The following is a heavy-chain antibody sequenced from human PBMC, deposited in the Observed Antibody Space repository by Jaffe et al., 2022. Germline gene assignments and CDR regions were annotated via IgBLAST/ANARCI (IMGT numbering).Heavy chain of an antibody. CDR3: ARHAEYSSSWGGNWFDP. J-gene: IGHJ5*02. V-gene: IGHV4-39*01. CDR2: IYYSGST. D-gene: IGHD6-6*01. CDR1: GGSISSSSYY. Sequence: QLQLQESGPGLVKPSETLSLTCTVSGGSISSSSYYWGWIRQPPGKGLEWIGSIYYSGSTYYNPSLKSRVTISVDTSKNQFSLKLSSVTAADTAVYYCARHAEYSSSWGGNWFDPWGQGTLVTVSS.